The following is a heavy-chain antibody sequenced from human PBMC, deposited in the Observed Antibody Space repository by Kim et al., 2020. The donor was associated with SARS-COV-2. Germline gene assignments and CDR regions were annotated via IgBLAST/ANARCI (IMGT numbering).Heavy chain of an antibody. CDR2: IYHSGST. J-gene: IGHJ6*02. V-gene: IGHV4-30-2*01. CDR1: GGSISSGGYS. Sequence: SETLSLTCAVSGGSISSGGYSWSWIRQPPGKGLEWIGYIYHSGSTYYNPSLKSRVTISVDRSKNQFSLKLSSVTAADTAVYYCARGRGRGVKGIDYYYGMDVWGQGTTVTVSS. CDR3: ARGRGRGVKGIDYYYGMDV. D-gene: IGHD3-10*01.